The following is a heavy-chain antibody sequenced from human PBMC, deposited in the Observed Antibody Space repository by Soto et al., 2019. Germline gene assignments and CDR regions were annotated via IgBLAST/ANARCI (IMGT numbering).Heavy chain of an antibody. D-gene: IGHD3-3*01. Sequence: PGGSLRLSCAASGFTFSSYGMHWVRQAPGKGLEWVAVIWYDGSNKYYADTVKGRFTISRDNSKNTLYLQMNSLRAEDTAVYYCARDPGVLRFLEWHSDYWGQGTLVTVSS. V-gene: IGHV3-33*01. CDR3: ARDPGVLRFLEWHSDY. CDR2: IWYDGSNK. CDR1: GFTFSSYG. J-gene: IGHJ4*02.